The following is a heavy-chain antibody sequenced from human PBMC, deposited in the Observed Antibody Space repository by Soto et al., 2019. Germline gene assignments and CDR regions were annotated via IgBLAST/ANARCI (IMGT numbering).Heavy chain of an antibody. CDR1: GFTFSSYW. D-gene: IGHD3-10*01. J-gene: IGHJ4*02. Sequence: EVQLVESGGGLVQPGGSLRLSCAASGFTFSSYWMHWVRQAPGKGLVWVSRINSDGSSTSYADSVKGRFTISRDNAKNTLYLQMNRLRAEDTAVYYCARYIADGSGTYALDYWGQGTRVTFSS. CDR2: INSDGSST. V-gene: IGHV3-74*01. CDR3: ARYIADGSGTYALDY.